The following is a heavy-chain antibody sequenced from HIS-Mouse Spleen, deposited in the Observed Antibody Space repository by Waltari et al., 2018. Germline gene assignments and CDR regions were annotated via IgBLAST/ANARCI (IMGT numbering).Heavy chain of an antibody. CDR1: GYTFTGYY. V-gene: IGHV1-2*02. CDR2: INPNSGGT. Sequence: QVQLVQSGAEVKKPGASVKVSCKASGYTFTGYYMHWVRQAPGQGLEWMGWINPNSGGTNYAQKFQGRVTMTRDTSISTAYMELSRLRSDDTAVYYCARDNSFRGSGSYYFDYWGQGTLVTVSS. CDR3: ARDNSFRGSGSYYFDY. D-gene: IGHD3-10*01. J-gene: IGHJ4*02.